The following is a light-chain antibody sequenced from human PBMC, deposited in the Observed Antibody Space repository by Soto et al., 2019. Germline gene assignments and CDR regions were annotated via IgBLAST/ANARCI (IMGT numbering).Light chain of an antibody. Sequence: QSVLTQPPSVSGAPGQRVTISCTGSSSNIGAGYDVHWYQQVPGTAPKLLIYGNTNRPSGVPDRFSGSKSGTSASLAITGLQAEDEADYYCQSYHSSLSGWRVFGGGTKVTVL. CDR1: SSNIGAGYD. CDR2: GNT. CDR3: QSYHSSLSGWRV. J-gene: IGLJ3*02. V-gene: IGLV1-40*01.